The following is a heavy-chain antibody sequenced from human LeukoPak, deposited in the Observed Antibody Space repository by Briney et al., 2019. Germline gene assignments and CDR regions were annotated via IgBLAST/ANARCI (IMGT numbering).Heavy chain of an antibody. CDR2: IYYSGST. V-gene: IGHV4-59*01. CDR3: ARSGDYGDYPIDH. D-gene: IGHD4-17*01. Sequence: SQTLSLTCTVSGGSISSYYWSWIRQPPGKGLEWIGYIYYSGSTNYNPSLKSRVTISVDTSKNQFSLKLSSVTAADTAVYYCARSGDYGDYPIDHWGQGTLVTVSS. CDR1: GGSISSYY. J-gene: IGHJ4*02.